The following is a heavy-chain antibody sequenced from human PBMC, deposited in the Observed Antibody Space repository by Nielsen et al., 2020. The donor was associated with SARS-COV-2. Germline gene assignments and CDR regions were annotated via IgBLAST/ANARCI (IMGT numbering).Heavy chain of an antibody. CDR2: ISWNSGSI. CDR3: AKEEVIGYCSGGSCHYYYYGMDV. CDR1: GFTFSSYG. J-gene: IGHJ6*02. V-gene: IGHV3-9*01. Sequence: GGSLRLSCAASGFTFSSYGMHWVRQAPGKGLEWVSGISWNSGSIGYADSVKGRFTISRDNAKNSLYLQMNSLRAEDTALYYCAKEEVIGYCSGGSCHYYYYGMDVWGQGTTVTVSS. D-gene: IGHD2-15*01.